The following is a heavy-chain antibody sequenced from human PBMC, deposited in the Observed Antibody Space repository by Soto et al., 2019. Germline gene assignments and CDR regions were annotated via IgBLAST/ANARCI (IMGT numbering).Heavy chain of an antibody. CDR3: ARTYCAADCPRRDFDY. CDR1: GYILSSYN. CDR2: INPSGGRT. Sequence: ASVKVSCKASGYILSSYNMHWVRQAPGQGLEWMGIINPSGGRTSYAQKFQDRVTMTRDTSTSTVYMELSSLRSEDTAVYYCARTYCAADCPRRDFDYWGQGTLVTVSS. V-gene: IGHV1-46*01. D-gene: IGHD2-21*02. J-gene: IGHJ4*02.